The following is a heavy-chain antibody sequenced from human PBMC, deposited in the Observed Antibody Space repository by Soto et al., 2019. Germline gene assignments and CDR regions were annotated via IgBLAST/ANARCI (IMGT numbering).Heavy chain of an antibody. Sequence: SVKVSCKASGGTFSSYTISWVRQAPGQGLEWMGRIIPILGIANYAQKFQGRVTITADKSTSTAYMELSSLRSEDTAVYYCAREGGNHHYYYYYGMDVWGQGTTVTVSS. CDR2: IIPILGIA. J-gene: IGHJ6*02. CDR1: GGTFSSYT. CDR3: AREGGNHHYYYYYGMDV. V-gene: IGHV1-69*04. D-gene: IGHD2-15*01.